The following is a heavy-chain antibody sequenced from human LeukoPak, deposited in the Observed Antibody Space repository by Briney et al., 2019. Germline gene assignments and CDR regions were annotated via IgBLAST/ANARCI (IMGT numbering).Heavy chain of an antibody. CDR1: GFTFSSYG. V-gene: IGHV3-33*01. D-gene: IGHD7-27*01. Sequence: PGGSLRLSCAASGFTFSSYGMHWVRQAPGKGLEWVAVIWFDGSNKYYADSVKVRFTISRDNSKNTLYLQMNSLRAEDTAVYYCARDRDWGCSYCSYWGQGTLVTVSS. CDR2: IWFDGSNK. J-gene: IGHJ4*02. CDR3: ARDRDWGCSYCSY.